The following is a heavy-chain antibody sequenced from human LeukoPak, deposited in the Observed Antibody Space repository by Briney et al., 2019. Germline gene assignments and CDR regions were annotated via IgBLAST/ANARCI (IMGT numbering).Heavy chain of an antibody. Sequence: SETLSLTCAVYGGSFSGYYWSWIRQPPGKGLEWIGEINHSGSTNYNPSLKSRVTISVDTSKNQFSLKLSSVTAADTAVYYCAREGVEVYGDSTEEAPFDYWGQGTLVTVSS. V-gene: IGHV4-34*01. D-gene: IGHD4-17*01. J-gene: IGHJ4*02. CDR2: INHSGST. CDR3: AREGVEVYGDSTEEAPFDY. CDR1: GGSFSGYY.